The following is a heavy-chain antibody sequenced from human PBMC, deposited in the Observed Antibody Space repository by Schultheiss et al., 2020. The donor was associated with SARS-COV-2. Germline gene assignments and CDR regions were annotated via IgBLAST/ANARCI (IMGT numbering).Heavy chain of an antibody. CDR3: ATHGRTISGGMDV. J-gene: IGHJ6*02. CDR2: ISSNGGST. CDR1: GFTFSSYA. V-gene: IGHV3-64*04. Sequence: GGSLRLSCAASGFTFSSYAMHWVRQAPGKGLEYVSAISSNGGSTYYADSVKGRFTISRDNSKNTLYLQMNSLRAEDTAVYYCATHGRTISGGMDVWGQGTTVTVSS. D-gene: IGHD3-3*01.